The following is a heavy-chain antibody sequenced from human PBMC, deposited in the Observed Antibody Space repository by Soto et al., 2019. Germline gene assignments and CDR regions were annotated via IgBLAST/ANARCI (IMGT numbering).Heavy chain of an antibody. CDR2: IIPIFGTA. V-gene: IGHV1-69*01. J-gene: IGHJ6*02. D-gene: IGHD3-3*01. CDR3: ARPLTIFGVVISPGLPYYGMDV. CDR1: GGTFSSYA. Sequence: QVQLVQSGAEVKKPGSSVKVSCEASGGTFSSYAISWVRQAPGQGLEWMGGIIPIFGTANYAQKFQGRVTITADESTSTAYMELSSLRSEDTAVYYCARPLTIFGVVISPGLPYYGMDVWGQGTTVTVSS.